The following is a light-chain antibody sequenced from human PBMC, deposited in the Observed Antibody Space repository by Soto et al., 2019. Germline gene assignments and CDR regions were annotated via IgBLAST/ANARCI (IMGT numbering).Light chain of an antibody. V-gene: IGKV3-11*01. J-gene: IGKJ2*01. CDR3: QLRGSGPPYT. CDR1: QSVGTY. CDR2: DAS. Sequence: EIVLTQSPATLSLSPGEGASLSCRASQSVGTYMAWYQHKHGQAPRLLIYDASKGATGILARFGGSGSGANFTFIISSLEPAYFAMNSCQLRGSGPPYTFAQGTKLGIK.